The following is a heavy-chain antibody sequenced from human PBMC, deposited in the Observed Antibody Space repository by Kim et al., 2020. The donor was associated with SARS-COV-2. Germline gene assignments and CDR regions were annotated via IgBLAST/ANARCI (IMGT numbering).Heavy chain of an antibody. CDR1: GGSISSSSYY. CDR3: AVRGVIGGAIDY. V-gene: IGHV4-39*01. Sequence: SETLSLTCTVSGGSISSSSYYWGWIRQPPGKGLEWIGSIYYSGSTYYNPSLKSRVTISVDTSKNQFSLKLSSVTAADTAVYYCAVRGVIGGAIDYWGQGTLVTVSS. D-gene: IGHD3-10*01. J-gene: IGHJ4*02. CDR2: IYYSGST.